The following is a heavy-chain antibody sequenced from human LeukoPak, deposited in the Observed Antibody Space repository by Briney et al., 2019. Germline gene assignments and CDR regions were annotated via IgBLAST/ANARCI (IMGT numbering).Heavy chain of an antibody. CDR3: ARGTRIAVAAT. Sequence: SETLSLTCTVSGDSIRSYYWSWIRQPPGKGLEWIGYIYYSGSTNYNPSLKSRVTISVDTSKNQFSLKLSSVTAADTAVYYCARGTRIAVAATWGQGTLVTVSS. V-gene: IGHV4-59*01. J-gene: IGHJ4*02. D-gene: IGHD6-19*01. CDR1: GDSIRSYY. CDR2: IYYSGST.